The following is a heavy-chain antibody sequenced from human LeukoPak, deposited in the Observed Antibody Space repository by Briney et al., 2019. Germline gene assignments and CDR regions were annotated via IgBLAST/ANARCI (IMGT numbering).Heavy chain of an antibody. V-gene: IGHV3-48*01. CDR1: GFTFSSYS. Sequence: GGSLRLSCAASGFTFSSYSMNWVRQAPGKGLEWVSYISSSSSTIYYADSVKGRFTISRDNAENSLYLQMNSLRAEDTALYYCAKDLYDTSGYSHWGQGTLVTVSS. CDR3: AKDLYDTSGYSH. CDR2: ISSSSSTI. J-gene: IGHJ4*02. D-gene: IGHD3-22*01.